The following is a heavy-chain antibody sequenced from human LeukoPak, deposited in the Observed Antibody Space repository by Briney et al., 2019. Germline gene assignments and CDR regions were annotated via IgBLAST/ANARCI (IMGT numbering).Heavy chain of an antibody. CDR3: ARRAGGKVDY. Sequence: SETLSLTCTVSGGSISSGSYFWGWIRQPPGRGLEWIGSVFYSGSTYYNPSLKSRVTISVDTSKNQSSLKLSSVTAADTAVYYCARRAGGKVDYWGQGTLVTVSS. CDR1: GGSISSGSYF. V-gene: IGHV4-39*01. D-gene: IGHD3-16*01. J-gene: IGHJ4*02. CDR2: VFYSGST.